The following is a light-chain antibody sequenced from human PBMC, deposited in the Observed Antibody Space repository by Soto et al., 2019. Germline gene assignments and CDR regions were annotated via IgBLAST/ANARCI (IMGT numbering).Light chain of an antibody. V-gene: IGLV2-18*01. CDR1: STDFGNYNR. CDR2: EAS. Sequence: QSVLTQPPSVSGSPGQSVTISSTGTSTDFGNYNRVSWYQQLPGTAPKLIIHEASTRPSVVPDRFSGAKSGTTASLTIFGLQVADGAVYYCSLYTSENTYVVGTGSKVTGL. J-gene: IGLJ1*01. CDR3: SLYTSENTYV.